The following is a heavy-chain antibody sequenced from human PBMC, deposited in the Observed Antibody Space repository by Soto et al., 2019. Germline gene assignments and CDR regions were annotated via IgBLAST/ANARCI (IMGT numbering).Heavy chain of an antibody. J-gene: IGHJ4*02. D-gene: IGHD5-12*01. V-gene: IGHV1-69*01. CDR3: AREPRSYGGYGFHYFDY. CDR2: IIPIFGTA. CDR1: GGTFSSYA. Sequence: QVQLVQSGAEVKQPGSSVKVSCKASGGTFSSYAISWVRQAPGQGLEWMGGIIPIFGTANYAQKFQGRVTITADESTSTAYMELSSLRSEDTAVYYCAREPRSYGGYGFHYFDYWGQGTLVTVSS.